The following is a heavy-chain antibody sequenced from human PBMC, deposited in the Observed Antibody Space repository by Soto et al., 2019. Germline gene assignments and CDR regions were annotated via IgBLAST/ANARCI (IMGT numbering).Heavy chain of an antibody. CDR3: ARGSARFDP. J-gene: IGHJ5*02. CDR1: GGSISSYY. CDR2: IYYSGST. V-gene: IGHV4-59*01. Sequence: SETLSLTCTVSGGSISSYYWSWIRQPPGKGLEWIGYIYYSGSTNYNPSLKSRVTISVDTSKNQFSLKLSSVTAADTAVYYCARGSARFDPWGQGTLVTVSS.